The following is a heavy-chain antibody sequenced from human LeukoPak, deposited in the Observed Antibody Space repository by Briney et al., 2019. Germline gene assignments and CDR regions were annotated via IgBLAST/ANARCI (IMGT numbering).Heavy chain of an antibody. V-gene: IGHV4-59*01. CDR3: ARGDYYDSRGLNWFDP. CDR1: GGSISSYY. D-gene: IGHD3-22*01. Sequence: SQTLSLTCTVSGGSISSYYWNWIRQPPGKGLEWIGYIYYSGSTNYNPSLKSRVTISVDTSKNQFSLKLSSVTAADTAVYYCARGDYYDSRGLNWFDPRGQGILVTVSS. CDR2: IYYSGST. J-gene: IGHJ5*02.